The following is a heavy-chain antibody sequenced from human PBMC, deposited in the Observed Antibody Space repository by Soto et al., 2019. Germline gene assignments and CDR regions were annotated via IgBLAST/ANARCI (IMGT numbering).Heavy chain of an antibody. D-gene: IGHD2-2*01. Sequence: QVQLQESGPGLVKPSETLSLTCTVSGGSISSSYWSWIRQPAGKGLEWIGRIYASGSTNYNPSLTSRVTMSVDTSKNQFSLKLRSVTAADTAVYYCARACSSTSCYDVFDYWGQGTLVTVSS. J-gene: IGHJ4*02. CDR2: IYASGST. CDR1: GGSISSSY. V-gene: IGHV4-4*07. CDR3: ARACSSTSCYDVFDY.